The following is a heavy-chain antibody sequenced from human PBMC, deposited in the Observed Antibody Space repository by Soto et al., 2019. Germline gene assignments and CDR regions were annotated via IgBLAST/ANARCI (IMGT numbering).Heavy chain of an antibody. V-gene: IGHV1-58*01. Sequence: GASVKVSCKASGFTFTSSAVQWVRQARGQRLEWIGWIVVGSGNTNYAQKFQERVTITRDMSTSTAYMELSSLRSEDTAVYYCARDTSITMVRGINWFDPWGQGTLVTVSS. CDR2: IVVGSGNT. CDR3: ARDTSITMVRGINWFDP. CDR1: GFTFTSSA. D-gene: IGHD3-10*01. J-gene: IGHJ5*02.